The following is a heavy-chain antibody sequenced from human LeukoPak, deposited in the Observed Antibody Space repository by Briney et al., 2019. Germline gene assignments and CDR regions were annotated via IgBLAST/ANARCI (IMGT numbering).Heavy chain of an antibody. V-gene: IGHV3-23*01. CDR3: AKKSGSSWEWYGFDY. Sequence: GGSLRLSCAASGFTFSSYAMSWVRQAPGKGLEWVSAISGSGGSTYYADSVKGRFTISRDNSKNTLYLQMNSLRAEDTAVYYCAKKSGSSWEWYGFDYWGQGTLVTVSS. J-gene: IGHJ4*02. D-gene: IGHD6-13*01. CDR1: GFTFSSYA. CDR2: ISGSGGST.